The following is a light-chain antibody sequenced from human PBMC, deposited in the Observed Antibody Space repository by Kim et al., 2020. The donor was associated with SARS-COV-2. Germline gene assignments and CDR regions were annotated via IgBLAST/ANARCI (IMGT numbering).Light chain of an antibody. CDR2: DVS. J-gene: IGLJ3*02. CDR1: SSDVGGYNY. Sequence: QSALTQPTSVSGSPGQSITISCTGTSSDVGGYNYVSWYQQHPGKAPKLMIYDVSKRPSGVSNRFSGSKSGNTASLTISGLQAEDEADYYCSSYTSSSFWVFGGGTQLTVL. V-gene: IGLV2-14*01. CDR3: SSYTSSSFWV.